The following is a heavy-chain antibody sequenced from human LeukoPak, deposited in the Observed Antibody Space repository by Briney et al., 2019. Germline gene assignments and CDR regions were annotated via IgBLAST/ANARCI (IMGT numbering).Heavy chain of an antibody. CDR2: LSSDGSST. V-gene: IGHV3-74*01. Sequence: SLLSSDGSSTSYADSVKGRFTISRDNAKNTLYLQMNSLRAEDTDVYYCASGNWNDRYYFDYWGQGTLVTVSS. CDR3: ASGNWNDRYYFDY. J-gene: IGHJ4*02. D-gene: IGHD1-1*01.